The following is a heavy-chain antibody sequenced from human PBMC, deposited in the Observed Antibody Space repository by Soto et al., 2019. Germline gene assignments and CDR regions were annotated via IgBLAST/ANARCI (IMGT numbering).Heavy chain of an antibody. CDR1: GFTFSSYA. CDR2: ISGSGGST. J-gene: IGHJ3*02. Sequence: EVQLLESGGGLVQPGGSLRLSCAASGFTFSSYAMSWVRQAPGKGLEWVSAISGSGGSTYYADSVKGRFTISRDNSTNTLYLQMNSLRAEDTAVYYCAKGLGVELELRRAFDIWGQGTMVTVSS. CDR3: AKGLGVELELRRAFDI. D-gene: IGHD1-7*01. V-gene: IGHV3-23*01.